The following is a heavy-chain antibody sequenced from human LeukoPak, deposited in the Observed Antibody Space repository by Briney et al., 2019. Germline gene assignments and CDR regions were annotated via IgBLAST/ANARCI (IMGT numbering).Heavy chain of an antibody. CDR1: GYSFTNDY. J-gene: IGHJ4*02. D-gene: IGHD6-19*01. Sequence: ASVTLSCKVSGYSFTNDYIHWVRQAPGQGQERMGITPSSGGGTTYAPQFQGRVTMTKDTSTSTVYMVLSSLGSADTALYYCARETDIAVAANYFDYWGQGTLVTVSS. V-gene: IGHV1-46*01. CDR3: ARETDIAVAANYFDY. CDR2: TPSSGGGT.